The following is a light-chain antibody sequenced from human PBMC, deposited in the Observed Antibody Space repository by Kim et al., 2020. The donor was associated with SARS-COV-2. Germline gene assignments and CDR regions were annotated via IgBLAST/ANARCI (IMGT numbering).Light chain of an antibody. CDR2: ANN. V-gene: IGLV10-54*01. CDR1: G. CDR3: LAWDRSLDGWV. J-gene: IGLJ3*02. Sequence: GAAWLRQPQGHPPTLLSYANNIRRSGISEKFSPSRSGTTASLTITGLQPEDEADYYCLAWDRSLDGWVFGGGTQLTVL.